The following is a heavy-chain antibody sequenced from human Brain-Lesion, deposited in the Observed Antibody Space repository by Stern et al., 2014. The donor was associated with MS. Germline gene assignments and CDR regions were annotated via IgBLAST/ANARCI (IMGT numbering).Heavy chain of an antibody. D-gene: IGHD2-21*01. V-gene: IGHV4-34*01. Sequence: QVQLQQWGAGLLKPSETLSLTCGVYGGSFSGYYWTWIRQPPGKGLEWIGEINHSGRINSNPSLESRVTMSVDTSKPQLSLRLSSATAADTAVYYCARDVGGAFDYWGQGTLVTVSS. CDR3: ARDVGGAFDY. CDR2: INHSGRI. CDR1: GGSFSGYY. J-gene: IGHJ4*02.